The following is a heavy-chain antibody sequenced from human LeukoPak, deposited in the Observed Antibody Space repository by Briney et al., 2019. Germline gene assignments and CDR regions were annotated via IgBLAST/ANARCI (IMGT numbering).Heavy chain of an antibody. Sequence: SETLSLTCTVSGGSISSYYWSWIRQPPGKGLEWIGYIYYSGSTNYNPSLKSRVTISVDTSKNQFSLKLSSVTAADTAVYYCARAWPWELGLPTWGQGTLVTVSP. V-gene: IGHV4-59*01. CDR2: IYYSGST. J-gene: IGHJ5*02. D-gene: IGHD1-26*01. CDR1: GGSISSYY. CDR3: ARAWPWELGLPT.